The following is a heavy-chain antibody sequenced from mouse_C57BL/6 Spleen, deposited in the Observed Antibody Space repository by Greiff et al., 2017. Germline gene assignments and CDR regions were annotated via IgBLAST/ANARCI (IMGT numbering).Heavy chain of an antibody. CDR1: GYTFTSYW. V-gene: IGHV1-61*01. J-gene: IGHJ2*01. D-gene: IGHD2-4*01. CDR3: ARWVYDSYYFGC. CDR2: IYPSDSET. Sequence: QVQLQQPGAELVRPGSSVKLSCKASGYTFTSYWMDWVKQRPGQGLEWIGNIYPSDSETHYNQKFKDKATLTVDKSSSTAYMQLSSLTSEDSAVYYCARWVYDSYYFGCWGQGTTLTVSS.